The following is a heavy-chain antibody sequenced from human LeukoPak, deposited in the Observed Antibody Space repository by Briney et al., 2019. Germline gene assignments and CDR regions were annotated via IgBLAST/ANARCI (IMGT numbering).Heavy chain of an antibody. CDR3: ARDVRGSVTSYFYYYVDA. CDR2: INQDGSEK. V-gene: IGHV3-7*01. CDR1: GFTFSNFW. J-gene: IGHJ6*03. D-gene: IGHD5-18*01. Sequence: GGSLRLSCAASGFTFSNFWMSWVRQAPGKGLEWVANINQDGSEKYSVDSVKGRFTISRDNAKKSLYLQMNSLRTDDTAVYYCARDVRGSVTSYFYYYVDAWGKGTTVTVSS.